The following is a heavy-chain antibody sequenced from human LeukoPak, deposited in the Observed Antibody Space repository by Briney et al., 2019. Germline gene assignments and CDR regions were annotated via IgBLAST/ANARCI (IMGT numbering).Heavy chain of an antibody. CDR3: ARAPEGFGELLYDSYYYYMDV. CDR2: ISSSGNYI. CDR1: GFTFSVYS. Sequence: GGSLRLSCAASGFTFSVYSMNWVRQAPGKGLEWVSSISSSGNYIYYADSLKGRFTISRDNAKNSLYLQMNSLRAEDTAVYYCARAPEGFGELLYDSYYYYMDVWGKGTTVTVSS. J-gene: IGHJ6*03. V-gene: IGHV3-21*01. D-gene: IGHD3-10*01.